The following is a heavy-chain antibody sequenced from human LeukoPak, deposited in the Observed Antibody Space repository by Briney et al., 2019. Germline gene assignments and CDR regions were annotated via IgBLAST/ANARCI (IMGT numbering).Heavy chain of an antibody. Sequence: GASVKVSCKASGYTFTSYDINRVRQATGQGLGWMGWMNPNSGNTGYAQKFQGRVTMTRNTSISTAYMELSSLRSEDTAVYYCARDCGGTIGGTKAYYYMDVWGKGTTVTVSS. J-gene: IGHJ6*03. CDR1: GYTFTSYD. CDR3: ARDCGGTIGGTKAYYYMDV. CDR2: MNPNSGNT. V-gene: IGHV1-8*01. D-gene: IGHD2-21*01.